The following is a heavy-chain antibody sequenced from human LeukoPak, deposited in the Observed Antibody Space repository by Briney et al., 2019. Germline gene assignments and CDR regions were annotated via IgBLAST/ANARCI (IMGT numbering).Heavy chain of an antibody. CDR3: ARGGVIITSYNWFDP. J-gene: IGHJ5*02. CDR2: INPNSGGT. D-gene: IGHD3-10*01. V-gene: IGHV1-2*02. CDR1: GYTFTGYY. Sequence: ASVKVSCKASGYTFTGYYMHWVRQAPGQGLEWMGWINPNSGGTNYAQKFQGRVTMTRDTSISTAYMELSRLRSDDTAVYYCARGGVIITSYNWFDPWGQGTQVTVSS.